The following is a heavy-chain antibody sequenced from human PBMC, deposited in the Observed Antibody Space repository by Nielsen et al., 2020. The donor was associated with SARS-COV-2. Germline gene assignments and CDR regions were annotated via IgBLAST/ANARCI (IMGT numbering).Heavy chain of an antibody. D-gene: IGHD2-2*01. J-gene: IGHJ2*01. CDR2: IYPGDSGT. Sequence: GESLKISCKTSGYTFSTYWIAWVRQMPGKGLEWMGIIYPGDSGTTYSPSFQGQVTISADKSINTAYLQWSSLKASDTATYYCARHFGYCNTTTCFGHYYFDLWGRGTLVTISS. V-gene: IGHV5-51*01. CDR1: GYTFSTYW. CDR3: ARHFGYCNTTTCFGHYYFDL.